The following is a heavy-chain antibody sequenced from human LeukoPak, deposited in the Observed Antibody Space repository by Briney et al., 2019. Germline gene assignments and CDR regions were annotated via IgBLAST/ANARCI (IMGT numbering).Heavy chain of an antibody. CDR2: IWYDGSNK. CDR1: GFTFSSYG. V-gene: IGHV3-33*01. CDR3: ARDAGYSSSWFDY. D-gene: IGHD6-13*01. J-gene: IGHJ4*02. Sequence: GGSLRLSCAASGFTFSSYGMHWVRQAPGKGLEWVAVIWYDGSNKYYADSVKGRFTISRDNSKNTLYLQMNSLRAEDTAVYYRARDAGYSSSWFDYWGQGTLVTVSS.